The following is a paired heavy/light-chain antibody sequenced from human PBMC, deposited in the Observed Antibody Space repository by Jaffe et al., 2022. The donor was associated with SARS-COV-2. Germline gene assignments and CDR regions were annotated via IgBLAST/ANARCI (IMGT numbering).Heavy chain of an antibody. CDR3: ARDRGPSSWYAY. V-gene: IGHV3-21*01. Sequence: EVQLVESGGGLVKPGGSLRLSCAASGFTFSSYSMNWVRQAPGKGLEWVSSISSSSSYIYYADSVKGRFTISRDNAKNSLYLQMNSLRAEDTAVYYCARDRGPSSWYAYWGQGTLVTVSS. J-gene: IGHJ4*02. CDR1: GFTFSSYS. D-gene: IGHD6-13*01. CDR2: ISSSSSYI.
Light chain of an antibody. CDR3: LQDYNYQWT. CDR1: QGIRND. Sequence: AIQMTQSPSSLSASVGDRVTITCRASQGIRNDLGWYQQKPGKAPKLLIYAASSLQSGVPSRFSGSGSGTDFTLTISSLQPEDFATYYCLQDYNYQWTFGQGTKVEIK. CDR2: AAS. J-gene: IGKJ1*01. V-gene: IGKV1-6*01.